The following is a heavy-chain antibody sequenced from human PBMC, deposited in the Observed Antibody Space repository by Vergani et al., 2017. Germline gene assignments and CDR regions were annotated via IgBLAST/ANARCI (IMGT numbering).Heavy chain of an antibody. CDR2: INPNSGGT. D-gene: IGHD1-7*01. V-gene: IGHV1-2*04. Sequence: QVQLVQSGSELKKPGASVKVSCKASGYTFTGYYMHWVRQAPGQGLEWMGWINPNSGGTNYAQKFQGWVTMTRDTSISTAYMELSRLRSDDTAVYYCARALPSITGTTHYYMDVWGKGTTVTVSS. J-gene: IGHJ6*03. CDR1: GYTFTGYY. CDR3: ARALPSITGTTHYYMDV.